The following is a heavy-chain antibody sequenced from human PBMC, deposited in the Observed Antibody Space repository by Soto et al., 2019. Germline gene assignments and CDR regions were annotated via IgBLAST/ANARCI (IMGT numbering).Heavy chain of an antibody. J-gene: IGHJ6*02. CDR1: GFTFSSYG. D-gene: IGHD3-22*01. Sequence: GSLRLSCAASGFTFSSYGMHWVRQAPGKGLEWVAVIWYDGSNKYYADSVKGRFTISRDNSKNTLYLQMNSLRAEDTAVYYCARDGDSSGYYSPIYYYYYGMDVWGQGTTVTVSS. V-gene: IGHV3-33*01. CDR3: ARDGDSSGYYSPIYYYYYGMDV. CDR2: IWYDGSNK.